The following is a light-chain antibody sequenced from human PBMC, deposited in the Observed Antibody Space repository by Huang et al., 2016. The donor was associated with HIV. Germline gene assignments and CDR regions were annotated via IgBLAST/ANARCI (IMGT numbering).Light chain of an antibody. CDR3: QQYYSLPLT. V-gene: IGKV4-1*01. J-gene: IGKJ4*01. Sequence: DIVMTQSPDSLAVSLGERATINCKSTRSLLYSSNSKNYLAWDKQRPGQPPNLLIYWSSTRESGVPDRFSGSGSGTDFTLTITSLQAEDVAIYYCQQYYSLPLTFGGGTKVEIK. CDR2: WSS. CDR1: RSLLYSSNSKNY.